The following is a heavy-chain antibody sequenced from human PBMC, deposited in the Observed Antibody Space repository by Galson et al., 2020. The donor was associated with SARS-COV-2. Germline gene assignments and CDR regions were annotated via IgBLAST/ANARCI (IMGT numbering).Heavy chain of an antibody. CDR3: ARSHDSRGNAFDI. Sequence: SETLSLTCTVSGGSISSGSYYWSWIRQPAGKGLEWIGRIHTTGSTNYNPSLKSRVTISVDTSRNQFSLSLSSVTAADTAVYYWARSHDSRGNAFDIWGQGTMVTVSS. V-gene: IGHV4-61*02. D-gene: IGHD3-22*01. J-gene: IGHJ3*02. CDR1: GGSISSGSYY. CDR2: IHTTGST.